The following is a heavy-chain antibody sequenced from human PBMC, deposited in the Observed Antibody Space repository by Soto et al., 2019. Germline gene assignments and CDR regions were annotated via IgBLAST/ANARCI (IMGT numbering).Heavy chain of an antibody. D-gene: IGHD1-7*01. CDR3: AKAGDDCELPALNLFAP. V-gene: IGHV1-18*01. CDR2: ISAYNGNT. CDR1: GYTFTSYG. J-gene: IGHJ5*02. Sequence: ASVKVSCKASGYTFTSYGISWVRQAPGQGLEWMGWISAYNGNTNYAQKLQGRVTMTTDTSTSTAYMELRSLRSDDTAVYYCAKAGDDCELPALNLFAPWGQGTLVTVSS.